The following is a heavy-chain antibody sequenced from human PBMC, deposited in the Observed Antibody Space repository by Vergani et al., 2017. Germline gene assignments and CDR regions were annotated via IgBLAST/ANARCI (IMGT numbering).Heavy chain of an antibody. CDR3: ARGTPAGPNWFDP. Sequence: QVQLQESGPGLVKPSQTLSLTCTVSGGSISSGSYYWSWIRQPAGKGLDWIGRIYTSGSTNYNPSLKSRVTISVDTSKNQFSLKLSSVTAADTAVYYCARGTPAGPNWFDPWGQGTLVTVSS. V-gene: IGHV4-61*02. D-gene: IGHD6-25*01. J-gene: IGHJ5*02. CDR1: GGSISSGSYY. CDR2: IYTSGST.